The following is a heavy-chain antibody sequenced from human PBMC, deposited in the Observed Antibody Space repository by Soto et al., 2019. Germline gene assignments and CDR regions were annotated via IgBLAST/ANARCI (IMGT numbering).Heavy chain of an antibody. CDR3: ATVATNSYNWLDP. D-gene: IGHD5-12*01. Sequence: EVQLVESGGTLVQPGGSLRLSCAASGFIFSTFWMHWVRQAPGKGLEWVSRINSDGSKTTYADSVKGRFTISRDNAKNTVYLQMNSLRGEATAVYYCATVATNSYNWLDPWGQGTLVTVSS. J-gene: IGHJ5*02. CDR2: INSDGSKT. CDR1: GFIFSTFW. V-gene: IGHV3-74*01.